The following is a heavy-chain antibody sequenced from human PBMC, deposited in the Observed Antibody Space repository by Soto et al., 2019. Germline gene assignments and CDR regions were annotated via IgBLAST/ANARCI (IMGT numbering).Heavy chain of an antibody. Sequence: PGGSLRLSCAASGFTFSSYGVHWVRQAPGKGLEWVAVISYDGSNKYYADSVKGRFTISRDNSKNTLYLQMNSLRAEDTAVYYCAKDGYYAPEYYFDYWGQGTLVTVPQ. CDR1: GFTFSSYG. D-gene: IGHD2-2*01. J-gene: IGHJ4*02. CDR2: ISYDGSNK. V-gene: IGHV3-30*18. CDR3: AKDGYYAPEYYFDY.